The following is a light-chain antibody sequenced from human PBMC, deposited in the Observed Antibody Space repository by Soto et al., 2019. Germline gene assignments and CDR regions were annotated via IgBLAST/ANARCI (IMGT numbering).Light chain of an antibody. CDR1: SGSIANNY. Sequence: NFMLTQPHSVSQSPGKTVTISCTRSSGSIANNYVQWYQQRPGSSPTTVIYENSQRPSGVPDRFSGSIDSSSNSASLTVSGLKTEEEADYYCQSYDSDTGVFGGGTKLTVL. V-gene: IGLV6-57*01. CDR3: QSYDSDTGV. J-gene: IGLJ3*02. CDR2: ENS.